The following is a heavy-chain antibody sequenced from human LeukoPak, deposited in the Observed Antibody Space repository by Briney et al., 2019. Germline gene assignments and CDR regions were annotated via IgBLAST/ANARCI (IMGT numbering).Heavy chain of an antibody. V-gene: IGHV1-18*01. CDR1: GYTFTSYA. J-gene: IGHJ4*02. Sequence: ASVKVSCKASGYTFTSYAITWVRQAPRQGLEWMGWISAYNGRTNYAQNLQDRVTLTIDTSTSTAYMELRSLKSDDTAVYFCARCESGSSWPWELGNNWGQGTPVTVSS. CDR2: ISAYNGRT. D-gene: IGHD6-13*01. CDR3: ARCESGSSWPWELGNN.